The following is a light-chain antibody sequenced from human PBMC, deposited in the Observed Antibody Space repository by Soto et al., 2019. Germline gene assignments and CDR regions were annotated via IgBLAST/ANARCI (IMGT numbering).Light chain of an antibody. J-gene: IGKJ1*01. V-gene: IGKV3-20*01. CDR1: QSVSSSY. CDR2: GAS. Sequence: VLTQSAGTLSLSQGERATLSCTASQSVSSSYLAWYQQKPGQAPRLLIYGASSRATGIPDRFSGSGSGTDFTLTISRLEPEDFAVYYCQQYGTSRWTFGQGTKVDIK. CDR3: QQYGTSRWT.